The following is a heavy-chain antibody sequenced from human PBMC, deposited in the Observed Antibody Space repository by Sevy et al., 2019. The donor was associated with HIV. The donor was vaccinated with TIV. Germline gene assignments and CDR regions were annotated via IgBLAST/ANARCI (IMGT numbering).Heavy chain of an antibody. CDR2: MTPNSGNT. J-gene: IGHJ5*02. CDR3: ARAGSGWYDHDFDP. CDR1: GYTFTRYD. D-gene: IGHD6-19*01. Sequence: ASVKVSCKASGYTFTRYDINWVRQATGQGLEWMGWMTPNSGNTGYAQKFQGRVTMTRNTAINTAYMEQSSLRSEDTAVYYCARAGSGWYDHDFDPWGQGTLVTVSS. V-gene: IGHV1-8*01.